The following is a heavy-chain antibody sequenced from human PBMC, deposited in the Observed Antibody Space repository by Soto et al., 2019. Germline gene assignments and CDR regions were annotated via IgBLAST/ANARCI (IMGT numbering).Heavy chain of an antibody. Sequence: GGSLRLSCAASGFTFSSYSMNWVRQAPGKGLEWVSSISSSSSYIYYADSVKGQFTISRDNAKKSLYLQMNSLRAEDTAVYYCARDSRAARTYYDSSGPIDYWGQGTLVTVSS. CDR2: ISSSSSYI. CDR3: ARDSRAARTYYDSSGPIDY. D-gene: IGHD3-22*01. V-gene: IGHV3-21*01. J-gene: IGHJ4*02. CDR1: GFTFSSYS.